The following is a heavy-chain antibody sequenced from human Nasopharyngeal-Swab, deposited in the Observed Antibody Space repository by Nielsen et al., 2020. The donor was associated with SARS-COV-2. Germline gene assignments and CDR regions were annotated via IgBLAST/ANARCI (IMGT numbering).Heavy chain of an antibody. V-gene: IGHV4-34*01. Sequence: ESLKISCGVYGLSVSGSSWSWIRQPPGRGLEWIGDLTHDGSTTYNASFRGRSAITSDRSSNQVSLRVNSMTAADSALYFCARGGLSYYYYPLDVWGQGTTVTVSS. CDR3: ARGGLSYYYYPLDV. CDR2: LTHDGST. CDR1: GLSVSGSS. D-gene: IGHD2-21*01. J-gene: IGHJ6*02.